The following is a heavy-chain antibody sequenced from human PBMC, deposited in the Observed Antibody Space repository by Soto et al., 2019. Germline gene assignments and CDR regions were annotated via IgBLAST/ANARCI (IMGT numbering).Heavy chain of an antibody. V-gene: IGHV4-4*02. J-gene: IGHJ4*02. CDR3: ARAFLLNSSGYYYFDS. Sequence: LXLTFAVSCGSVGTNNGWGWVRQPPGQGLEWMGEIHFGGTVNFNPTLESRLAMSMDTSKNQVSLRLRSVTAADTAVYYCARAFLLNSSGYYYFDSWGQGTLVTVSS. CDR1: CGSVGTNNG. CDR2: IHFGGTV. D-gene: IGHD6-19*01.